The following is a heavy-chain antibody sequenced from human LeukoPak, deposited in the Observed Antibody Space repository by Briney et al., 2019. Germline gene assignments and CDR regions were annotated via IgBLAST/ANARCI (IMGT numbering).Heavy chain of an antibody. CDR2: IYYSGST. CDR1: GGSISSSSYY. Sequence: SETLSLTCTVSGGSISSSSYYWGWIRQPPGKGLEWIGSIYYSGSTNYNPSLKSRVTISVDTSKNQFSLKLSSVTAADTAVYYCARSSGWYGIFDYWGQGTLVTVSS. D-gene: IGHD6-19*01. CDR3: ARSSGWYGIFDY. J-gene: IGHJ4*02. V-gene: IGHV4-39*07.